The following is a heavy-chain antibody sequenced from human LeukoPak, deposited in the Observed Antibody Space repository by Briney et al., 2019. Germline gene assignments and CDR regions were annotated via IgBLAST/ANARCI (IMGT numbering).Heavy chain of an antibody. CDR3: ARDKLVTIFDY. D-gene: IGHD3-9*01. V-gene: IGHV3-30-3*01. CDR1: GFTFSSYA. Sequence: GRSLRLSCAASGFTFSSYAMHWVRQAPGKGLEWVAVISYDGSNKYHADSVKGRFTISRDNSKNTLYLQMNSLRAEDTAVYYCARDKLVTIFDYWGQGTLVTVSS. CDR2: ISYDGSNK. J-gene: IGHJ4*02.